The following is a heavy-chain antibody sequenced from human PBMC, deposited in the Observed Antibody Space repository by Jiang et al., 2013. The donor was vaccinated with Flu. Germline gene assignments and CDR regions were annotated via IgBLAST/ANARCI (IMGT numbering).Heavy chain of an antibody. Sequence: IGYADPVKGRFTISRDNAKNSLYLQMNSLRAEDTALYYCAKDMYFDYYDAMDVWGQGTTVTVSS. J-gene: IGHJ6*02. V-gene: IGHV3-9*01. D-gene: IGHD2-8*01. CDR2: I. CDR3: AKDMYFDYYDAMDV.